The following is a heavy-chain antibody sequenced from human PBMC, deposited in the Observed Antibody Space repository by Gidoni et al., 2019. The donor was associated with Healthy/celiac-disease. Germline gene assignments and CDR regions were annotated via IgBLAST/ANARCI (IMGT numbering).Heavy chain of an antibody. CDR1: GFTFSSYA. J-gene: IGHJ2*01. CDR2: ISGSGGST. Sequence: EVQLLESGGGLVQPGGSLRLSCAASGFTFSSYAMSWVRQAPGKGLEWVSAISGSGGSTYYADSVKGRFTISRDNSKNTLYLQMNSLRAEDTAVYYCAKDSWSSGWYGWYFDLWGRGTLVTVSS. CDR3: AKDSWSSGWYGWYFDL. V-gene: IGHV3-23*01. D-gene: IGHD6-19*01.